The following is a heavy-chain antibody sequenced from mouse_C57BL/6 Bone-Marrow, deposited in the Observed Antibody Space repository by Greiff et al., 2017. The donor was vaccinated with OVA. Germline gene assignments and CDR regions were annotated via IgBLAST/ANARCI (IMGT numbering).Heavy chain of an antibody. J-gene: IGHJ3*01. CDR1: GYTFTSYW. Sequence: VQLQQPGAELVKPGASVKMSCKASGYTFTSYWITWVKQRPGQGLEWIGDIYPGSGSTNYNEKFKSKATLTVDKSSSTAYMQLSSLTSEDSAVYYCARGGQLRLHLAWFADWGQGTLVTVSA. V-gene: IGHV1-55*01. CDR3: ARGGQLRLHLAWFAD. D-gene: IGHD3-2*02. CDR2: IYPGSGST.